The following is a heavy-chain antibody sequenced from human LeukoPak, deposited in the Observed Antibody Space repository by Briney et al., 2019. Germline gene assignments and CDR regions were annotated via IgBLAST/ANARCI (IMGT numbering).Heavy chain of an antibody. CDR2: INPSGGST. CDR3: ARVKIAVAGTGPADY. J-gene: IGHJ4*02. D-gene: IGHD6-19*01. CDR1: GYIFTSYY. V-gene: IGHV1-46*01. Sequence: ASVNVSCKASGYIFTSYYMHWVRQAPGQGLEWMGIINPSGGSTSYAHKFQGRVTMTRDTSTSTVYMELSSLRSEDTAVYYCARVKIAVAGTGPADYWGQGTLVTVSS.